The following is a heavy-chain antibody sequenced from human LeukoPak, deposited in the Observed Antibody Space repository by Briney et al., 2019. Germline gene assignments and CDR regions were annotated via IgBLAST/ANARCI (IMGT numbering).Heavy chain of an antibody. CDR3: ARDVDANY. CDR1: GFSFSSYW. CDR2: IKEDGGEK. D-gene: IGHD5-12*01. V-gene: IGHV3-7*01. J-gene: IGHJ4*02. Sequence: GGSLRLSCAASGFSFSSYWMSWVRQAPGKGLEWVANIKEDGGEKHYVDSVKGRFTISRDNAMNSLFLQMNSLRAEDTALHYCARDVDANYWGQGALVTVSS.